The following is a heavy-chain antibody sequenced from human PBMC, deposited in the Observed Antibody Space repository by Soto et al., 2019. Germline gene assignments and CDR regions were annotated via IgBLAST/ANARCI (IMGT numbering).Heavy chain of an antibody. J-gene: IGHJ4*02. CDR1: GYTFTSYA. Sequence: ASVKVSCTASGYTFTSYAMHWVRQAPGQRLEWMGWINAGNGNTKYSQKFQGRVTITRDTSASTAYMELSSLRSEDTAVYYCARGAAAGTGDYWGQGTLVTVSS. V-gene: IGHV1-3*01. CDR3: ARGAAAGTGDY. CDR2: INAGNGNT. D-gene: IGHD6-13*01.